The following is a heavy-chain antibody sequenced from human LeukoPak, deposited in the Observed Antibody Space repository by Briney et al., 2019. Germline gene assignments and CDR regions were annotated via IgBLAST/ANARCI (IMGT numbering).Heavy chain of an antibody. V-gene: IGHV4-38-2*02. CDR2: IYHSGST. CDR1: GYSISSGYY. CDR3: AREWEGVDY. J-gene: IGHJ4*02. D-gene: IGHD1-26*01. Sequence: SETLSLTCTVSGYSISSGYYWGWIRQPPGKGLEWIGSIYHSGSTYYNPSLKSRVTISVDTSKNQFSLKLSSVTAADTAVYYCAREWEGVDYWGQGTLVTVSS.